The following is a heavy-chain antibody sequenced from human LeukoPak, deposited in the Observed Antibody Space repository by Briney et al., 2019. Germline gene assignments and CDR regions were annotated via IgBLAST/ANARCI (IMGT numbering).Heavy chain of an antibody. J-gene: IGHJ1*01. CDR3: TTDPRD. V-gene: IGHV3-15*01. CDR2: IKNKGDGGTI. Sequence: AGGSLRLSCAASGFAFRDVWMSWVRQAPGKGPEWVGRIKNKGDGGTIDYIAPVKGRFTISRDDSKNTLYLQMNSLTIDDTAVYYCTTDPRDWGQGTLVTVSS. CDR1: GFAFRDVW.